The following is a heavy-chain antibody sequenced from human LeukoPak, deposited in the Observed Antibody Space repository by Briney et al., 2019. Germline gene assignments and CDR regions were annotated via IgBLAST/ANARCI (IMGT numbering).Heavy chain of an antibody. V-gene: IGHV4-34*01. D-gene: IGHD2-2*01. CDR3: ARGYCSSTSCSRFDY. CDR2: INHSGST. CDR1: GGSFSGYS. J-gene: IGHJ4*02. Sequence: SETLSLTCAVYGGSFSGYSWSWIRQPPGKGLEWIGEINHSGSTNYNPSLKSRVTISVDTSKNQFSLKLSSVTAADTAVYYCARGYCSSTSCSRFDYWGQGTLVTVSS.